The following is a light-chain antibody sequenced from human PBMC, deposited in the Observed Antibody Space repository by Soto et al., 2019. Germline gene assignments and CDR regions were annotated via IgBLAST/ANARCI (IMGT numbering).Light chain of an antibody. V-gene: IGKV3-20*01. Sequence: EIVLTQSPGTLSLSPGERATLSCRASQSVSNNYLAWYQQKPGQAPRLLIYGASSRATGIPDRFSGSGSGTDFTLTINRLEPEDFAVYYCQQYGSPFAFGQGTRLEIK. J-gene: IGKJ5*01. CDR1: QSVSNNY. CDR3: QQYGSPFA. CDR2: GAS.